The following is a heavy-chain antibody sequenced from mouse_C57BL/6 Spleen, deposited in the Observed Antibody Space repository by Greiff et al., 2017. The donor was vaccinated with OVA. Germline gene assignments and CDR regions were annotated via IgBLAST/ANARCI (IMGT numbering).Heavy chain of an antibody. CDR3: ARSGYSNYENWFAY. CDR1: GYTFTSYW. D-gene: IGHD2-5*01. J-gene: IGHJ3*01. Sequence: QVQLQQPGAELVKPGASVKLSCKASGYTFTSYWMHWVKQRPGRGLEWIGRIDPNSGGTKYNEKFKSKATLTVDKPSSTAYMQLSSLTSEDSAVYDCARSGYSNYENWFAYWGQGTLVTVSA. CDR2: IDPNSGGT. V-gene: IGHV1-72*01.